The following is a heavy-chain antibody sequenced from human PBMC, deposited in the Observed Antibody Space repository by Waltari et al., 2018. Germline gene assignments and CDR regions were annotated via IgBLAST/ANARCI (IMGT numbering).Heavy chain of an antibody. CDR1: GFTFSSYA. CDR2: ISGSGGST. V-gene: IGHV3-23*01. Sequence: EVQLLESGGGLVQPGGSLRLSCAASGFTFSSYALSWVRQAPGKGLKWVSAISGSGGSTYYADSVKGRFTISRDNSKNTLYLQMNSLRAEDTAVYYCAKVVRGYSSGWYAARQGWFDPWGQGTLVTVSS. CDR3: AKVVRGYSSGWYAARQGWFDP. J-gene: IGHJ5*02. D-gene: IGHD6-19*01.